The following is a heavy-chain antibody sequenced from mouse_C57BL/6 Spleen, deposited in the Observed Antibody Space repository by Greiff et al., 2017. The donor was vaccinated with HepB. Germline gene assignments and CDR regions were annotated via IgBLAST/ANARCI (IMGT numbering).Heavy chain of an antibody. V-gene: IGHV5-6*01. CDR2: ISSGGSYT. D-gene: IGHD4-1*01. CDR1: GFTFSSYG. CDR3: ARNWDLYAMDY. Sequence: EVKVIESGGDLVKPGGSLKLSCAASGFTFSSYGMSWVRQTPDKRLEWVATISSGGSYTYYPDSVKGRFTISRDNAKNTLYLQMSSLKSEDTAMYYCARNWDLYAMDYWGQGTSVTVSS. J-gene: IGHJ4*01.